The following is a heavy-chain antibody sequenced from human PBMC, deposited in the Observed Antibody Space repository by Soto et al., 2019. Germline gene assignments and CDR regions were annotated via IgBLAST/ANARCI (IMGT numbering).Heavy chain of an antibody. CDR3: ARGRDIVVVVAANDAFDI. Sequence: ASVKVSCKASGYTFTSYDINWVRQATGQGLEWMGWMNPNSGNTGYAQKFQGRVTMTRNTSISTAYMELSSLRSEDTAVYYCARGRDIVVVVAANDAFDIWGQGTMVTVSS. CDR2: MNPNSGNT. J-gene: IGHJ3*02. V-gene: IGHV1-8*01. D-gene: IGHD2-15*01. CDR1: GYTFTSYD.